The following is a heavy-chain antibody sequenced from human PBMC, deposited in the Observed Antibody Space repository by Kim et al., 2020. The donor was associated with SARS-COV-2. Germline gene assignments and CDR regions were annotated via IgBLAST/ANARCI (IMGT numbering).Heavy chain of an antibody. Sequence: SVKVSCKASGGTFSSYAISWVRQAPGQGLEWMGGIIPIFGTANYAQKFQGRVTITADESTSTAYMELSSLRSEDTAVYYCARAYCGGDCYIQPHLHYGMDVWGQGTTVTVSS. CDR2: IIPIFGTA. CDR1: GGTFSSYA. J-gene: IGHJ6*02. V-gene: IGHV1-69*13. CDR3: ARAYCGGDCYIQPHLHYGMDV. D-gene: IGHD2-21*02.